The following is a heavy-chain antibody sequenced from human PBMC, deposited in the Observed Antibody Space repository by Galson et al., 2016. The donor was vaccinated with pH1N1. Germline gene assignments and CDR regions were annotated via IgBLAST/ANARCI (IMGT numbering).Heavy chain of an antibody. J-gene: IGHJ4*02. Sequence: ETLSLTCAVSGDSIGRHYNWGWVRQPPGKGLEWIGSVSHSGNTFYNPSLKSRVTIFIDTPKNQFSLNLNSATAADMAVYYCVRHFEEFIGSCFDFWGQGALVSVPS. CDR2: VSHSGNT. CDR3: VRHFEEFIGSCFDF. CDR1: GDSIGRHYN. V-gene: IGHV4-38-2*01. D-gene: IGHD1-26*01.